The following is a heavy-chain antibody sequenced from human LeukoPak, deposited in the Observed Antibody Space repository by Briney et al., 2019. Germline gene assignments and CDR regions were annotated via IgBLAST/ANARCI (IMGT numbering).Heavy chain of an antibody. Sequence: ASVKVSCKASGYTFTSYGISWVRQAPGQGLEWMGWISAYNGNTNYAQKLQGRVTMTTDTSTSTAYMELRSLRPEDTALYYCAKGRGPVVPTALNYWGQGTLVTVSS. CDR2: ISAYNGNT. D-gene: IGHD2-2*01. CDR1: GYTFTSYG. CDR3: AKGRGPVVPTALNY. J-gene: IGHJ4*02. V-gene: IGHV1-18*01.